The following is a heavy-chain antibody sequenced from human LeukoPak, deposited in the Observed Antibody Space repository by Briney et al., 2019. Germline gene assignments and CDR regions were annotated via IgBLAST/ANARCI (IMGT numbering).Heavy chain of an antibody. CDR2: ISSSSSTI. D-gene: IGHD5-18*01. Sequence: GGSLRLSCAASGFTFSSYSMNWVRQAPGKGLEWVSYISSSSSTIYYADSVKGRFTISRDNAKNSLYLQMNSLRAEDTAVYYCARDRRRGYSYGPDYWGQGTLVTVSS. CDR1: GFTFSSYS. J-gene: IGHJ4*02. CDR3: ARDRRRGYSYGPDY. V-gene: IGHV3-48*04.